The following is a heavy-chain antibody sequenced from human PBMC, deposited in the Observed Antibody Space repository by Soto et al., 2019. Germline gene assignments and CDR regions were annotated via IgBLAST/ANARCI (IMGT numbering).Heavy chain of an antibody. Sequence: AGSLRLSCAASGFTFSRYWMSWVRQAPGKGLEWVANIKQDGSETYYVDSLKGRFSISRDNAKNSLYLQMNSLRAEDTAVYYCASGRYTSGWYPDYFDYWGQGTPVTVSS. J-gene: IGHJ4*02. CDR2: IKQDGSET. V-gene: IGHV3-7*03. CDR1: GFTFSRYW. D-gene: IGHD6-19*01. CDR3: ASGRYTSGWYPDYFDY.